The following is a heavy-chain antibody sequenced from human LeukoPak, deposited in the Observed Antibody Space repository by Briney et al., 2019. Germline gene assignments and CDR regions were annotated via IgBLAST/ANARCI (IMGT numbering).Heavy chain of an antibody. D-gene: IGHD3-10*01. CDR3: ARDGRGRGVLDF. Sequence: GGSLRLSCAASGFTFSSYGMHWVRQAPGKGLEWVAVIWYDGSNKYYTDSVKGRFTVSRDISKHTLYLQMNSLRPEDTAFYYCARDGRGRGVLDFWGQGTLVSVSS. J-gene: IGHJ4*02. CDR2: IWYDGSNK. CDR1: GFTFSSYG. V-gene: IGHV3-30*19.